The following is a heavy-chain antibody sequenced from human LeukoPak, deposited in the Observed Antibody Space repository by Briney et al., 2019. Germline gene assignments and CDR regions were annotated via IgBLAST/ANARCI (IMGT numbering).Heavy chain of an antibody. V-gene: IGHV1-3*04. CDR3: ARDSRSGYSLGLFSYFDY. J-gene: IGHJ4*02. CDR1: GYTFTSHS. CDR2: INTGNGNT. D-gene: IGHD3-22*01. Sequence: GASVKVSCKASGYTFTSHSMHWVRQAPGQRLEWMGWINTGNGNTKYSQKFQGRVTVTRDTSASTAYMELSSLRSEDTAVYYCARDSRSGYSLGLFSYFDYWGQGTLVTVSS.